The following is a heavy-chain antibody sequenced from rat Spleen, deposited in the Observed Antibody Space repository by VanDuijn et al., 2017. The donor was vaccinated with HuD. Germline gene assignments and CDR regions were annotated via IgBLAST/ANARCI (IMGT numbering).Heavy chain of an antibody. D-gene: IGHD1-4*01. CDR2: ISTGGGKT. J-gene: IGHJ3*01. CDR3: ARGSGTGFAY. V-gene: IGHV5-25*01. CDR1: GFTFSNYY. Sequence: EVQLVESGGGLVQPGRSMKLSCAASGFTFSNYYMAGVRQAPTKGLEWVASISTGGGKTYYRDSVKGRFTISRDNAKSTLYLQMDSLRSEDTATYYCARGSGTGFAYWGQGTLVTVSS.